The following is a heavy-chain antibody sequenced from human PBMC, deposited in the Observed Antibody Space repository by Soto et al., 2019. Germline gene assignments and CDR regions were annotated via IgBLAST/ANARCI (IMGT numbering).Heavy chain of an antibody. J-gene: IGHJ6*02. Sequence: QVQLVESGGGVVQPGRSLRLSCAASGFTFSSYGMHWVRQAPGKGLEWVAVIWYDGSNKYYADSVKGRFTISRDNSKNTLYLQMNSLRAEDTAVYYCARDLNGMDGWGQGTTVTVSS. CDR2: IWYDGSNK. CDR1: GFTFSSYG. V-gene: IGHV3-33*01. CDR3: ARDLNGMDG.